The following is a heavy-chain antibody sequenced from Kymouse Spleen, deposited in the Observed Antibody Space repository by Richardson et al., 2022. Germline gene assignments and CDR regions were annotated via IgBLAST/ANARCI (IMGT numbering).Heavy chain of an antibody. CDR1: GFTFSSYG. V-gene: IGHV3-33*01. CDR2: IWYDGSNK. J-gene: IGHJ4*02. CDR3: ARDGRIAAAGRGWYFDY. Sequence: QVQLVESGGGVVQPGRSLRLSCAASGFTFSSYGMHWVRQAPGKGLEWVAVIWYDGSNKYYADSVKGRFTISRDNSKNTLYLQMNSLRAEDTAVYYCARDGRIAAAGRGWYFDYWGQGTLVTVSS. D-gene: IGHD6-13*01.